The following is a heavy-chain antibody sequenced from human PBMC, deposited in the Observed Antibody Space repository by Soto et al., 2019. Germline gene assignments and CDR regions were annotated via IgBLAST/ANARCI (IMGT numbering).Heavy chain of an antibody. J-gene: IGHJ6*02. Sequence: ASVKVSCKTSGYTFTDYDINWVRQAPGQRLEWMGWMNAGNGNANYSQQFQGRVSITRDTSASTAYMELSSLRSEDTAVYYCARDPSYYGMDVWGQGTTVTVSS. CDR1: GYTFTDYD. CDR2: MNAGNGNA. CDR3: ARDPSYYGMDV. V-gene: IGHV1-3*01.